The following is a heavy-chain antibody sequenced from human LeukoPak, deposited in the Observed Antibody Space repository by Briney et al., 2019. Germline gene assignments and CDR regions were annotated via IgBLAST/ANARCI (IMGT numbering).Heavy chain of an antibody. CDR3: ARDGLPDTAMVTPLY. V-gene: IGHV3-30*19. CDR2: ISYDGSNK. CDR1: GFTFSSYG. J-gene: IGHJ4*02. D-gene: IGHD5-18*01. Sequence: GGSLRLSCAASGFTFSSYGMHWVCQAPGKGLEWVAVISYDGSNKYYADSVKGRFTISRDNSKNTLYLQMNSLRAEDTAVYYCARDGLPDTAMVTPLYWGQGTLVTVSS.